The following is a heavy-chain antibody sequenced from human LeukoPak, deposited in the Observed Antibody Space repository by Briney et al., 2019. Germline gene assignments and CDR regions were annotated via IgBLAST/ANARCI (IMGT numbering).Heavy chain of an antibody. Sequence: ASVKVSCKASGYTFTSYDINWVRQATGQGLEWMGWINPNSGGTNYAQKFQGRVTMTRDTSISTAYMELSSLRSEDTAVYYCARGRPTTSIAAAGVNWFDPWGQGTLVTVSS. CDR2: INPNSGGT. CDR3: ARGRPTTSIAAAGVNWFDP. D-gene: IGHD6-13*01. J-gene: IGHJ5*02. CDR1: GYTFTSYD. V-gene: IGHV1-2*02.